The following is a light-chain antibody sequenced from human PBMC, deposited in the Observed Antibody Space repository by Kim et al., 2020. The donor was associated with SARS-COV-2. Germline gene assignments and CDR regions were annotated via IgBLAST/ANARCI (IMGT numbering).Light chain of an antibody. J-gene: IGLJ1*01. CDR2: DVT. CDR3: NSYTTSSTYV. Sequence: GRSITISCTGTINDVGFYDHVSWYQQCPGKAHKLLIHDVTDRPSGVSDRFSGSKSGNTASLTISGLQAEDEADYYCNSYTTSSTYVFGTGTKVTVL. CDR1: INDVGFYDH. V-gene: IGLV2-14*04.